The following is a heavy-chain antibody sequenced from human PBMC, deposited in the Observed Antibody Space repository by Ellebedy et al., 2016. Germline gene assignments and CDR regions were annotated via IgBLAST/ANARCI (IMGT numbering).Heavy chain of an antibody. CDR2: IYYSGST. Sequence: SETLSLXCSVSGYSIRSGYYWGWIRQPPGKGLEWIGYIYYSGSTYYNPSLKSRVTISVDTSKNQFSLKLSSVTAADTAVYYCAHYGYSSGWYFDYWGQGTLVTVSS. V-gene: IGHV4-38-2*02. D-gene: IGHD6-19*01. CDR1: GYSIRSGYY. J-gene: IGHJ4*02. CDR3: AHYGYSSGWYFDY.